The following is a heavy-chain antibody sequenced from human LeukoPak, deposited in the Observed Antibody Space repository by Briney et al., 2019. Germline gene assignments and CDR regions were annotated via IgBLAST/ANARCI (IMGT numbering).Heavy chain of an antibody. Sequence: GGSLRLSCAASGFTFSTYAVAWVRQAPGKGLDLVSGISGGGGSTSYADSVRGRFTISRDNSKNTLYLQMNSLRADDTAVYYCAKDLRSYGVHWYFDLWGRGTLVTVSS. J-gene: IGHJ2*01. D-gene: IGHD5-18*01. CDR1: GFTFSTYA. CDR2: ISGGGGST. V-gene: IGHV3-23*01. CDR3: AKDLRSYGVHWYFDL.